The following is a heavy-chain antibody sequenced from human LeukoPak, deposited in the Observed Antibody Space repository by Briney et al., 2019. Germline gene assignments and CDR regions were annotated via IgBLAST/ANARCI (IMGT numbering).Heavy chain of an antibody. J-gene: IGHJ5*02. Sequence: ASVKVSCKASGYTFTSYAMHWVRQAPGQGLEWMGWINAGNGNTKYSQKFQGRVTITRDTSASTAYMELSNLRSEDTAVYYCARESFDPWSQGTLVTVSS. CDR2: INAGNGNT. V-gene: IGHV1-3*01. CDR3: ARESFDP. CDR1: GYTFTSYA.